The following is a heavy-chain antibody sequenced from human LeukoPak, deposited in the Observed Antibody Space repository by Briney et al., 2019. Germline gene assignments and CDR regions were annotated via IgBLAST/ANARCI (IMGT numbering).Heavy chain of an antibody. D-gene: IGHD6-6*01. J-gene: IGHJ4*02. CDR3: ARGPNSNWSGLDF. CDR2: ISPTGSTT. CDR1: GFSFSGHW. V-gene: IGHV3-74*01. Sequence: GGSLRLSCTASGFSFSGHWMHWARQLPGKGLVWVSRISPTGSTTSYVDPVKGRFTVSRDNAKNTLYLQVNNLRAEDTAVYYCARGPNSNWSGLDFWGQGTLLTVSS.